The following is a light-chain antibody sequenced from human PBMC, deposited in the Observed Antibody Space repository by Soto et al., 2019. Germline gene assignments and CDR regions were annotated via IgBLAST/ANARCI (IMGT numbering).Light chain of an antibody. Sequence: QSVLTQPTSVSGSPGQSITISCTGTSNDVGTYNLVSWYQHHPGKAPKLMIYDVTKRPSGVSNRFSGSKSGNTASLTISGLQAEGEADYYCCSYAGSSTVYVFGTGTKVTVL. CDR3: CSYAGSSTVYV. V-gene: IGLV2-23*02. CDR2: DVT. J-gene: IGLJ1*01. CDR1: SNDVGTYNL.